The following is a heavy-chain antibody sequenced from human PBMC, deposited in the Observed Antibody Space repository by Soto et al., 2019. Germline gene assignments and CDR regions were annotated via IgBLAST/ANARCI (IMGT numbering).Heavy chain of an antibody. D-gene: IGHD3-10*01. J-gene: IGHJ4*02. Sequence: PSETLSLTCTVSGGSVSRGSYYWSWIRQPPGTGLEWVGYIYYSGGTNYNLSLKVRVTISVDTSKNQFSLKLSSATAADRAAYYCARVYYYGSGPFDYWGQGTLVTVSS. V-gene: IGHV4-61*01. CDR2: IYYSGGT. CDR1: GGSVSRGSYY. CDR3: ARVYYYGSGPFDY.